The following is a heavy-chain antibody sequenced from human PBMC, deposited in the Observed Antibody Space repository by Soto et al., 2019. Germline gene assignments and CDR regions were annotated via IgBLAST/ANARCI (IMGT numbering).Heavy chain of an antibody. Sequence: QVQLAESGGGSVKPGGSLRLSCVASGFRLGDYFMSWIRQAPGQGLERVAYMSFSGNTINYAHPVHGRFTSSRDNATNSLSPQMNHLRAEDQAVYYGARQELQHRILHDYWGQGAPVTVSA. CDR3: ARQELQHRILHDY. V-gene: IGHV3-11*01. CDR1: GFRLGDYF. J-gene: IGHJ4*02. CDR2: MSFSGNTI. D-gene: IGHD1-1*01.